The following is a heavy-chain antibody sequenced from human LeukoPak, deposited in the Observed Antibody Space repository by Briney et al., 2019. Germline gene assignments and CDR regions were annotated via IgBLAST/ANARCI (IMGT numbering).Heavy chain of an antibody. CDR3: AKVYVWNEYYFDY. Sequence: GGSLRLSCAASGLTFSSHSMIWVRQAPGKGLEWVSVISGSGVTTYYADSVKGRFTISRDNSKNTLYLQMNSLRAEDTAVYYCAKVYVWNEYYFDYWGQGTLVTVSS. D-gene: IGHD1-1*01. CDR2: ISGSGVTT. V-gene: IGHV3-23*01. CDR1: GLTFSSHS. J-gene: IGHJ4*02.